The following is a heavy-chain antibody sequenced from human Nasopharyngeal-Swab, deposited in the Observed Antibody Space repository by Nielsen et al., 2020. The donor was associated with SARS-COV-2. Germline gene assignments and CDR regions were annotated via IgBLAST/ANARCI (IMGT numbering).Heavy chain of an antibody. CDR1: GGPISSYY. D-gene: IGHD3-10*01. Sequence: SETLSLTCTAPGGPISSYYWSWIRQPPGKGLEWIGFIYYSGSTNYNPSLKSRVTISVDMPKNQFSLKLSSVTATDTAVYYCARMSGGNWFDPWGQGTLVTVSS. V-gene: IGHV4-59*01. CDR2: IYYSGST. J-gene: IGHJ5*02. CDR3: ARMSGGNWFDP.